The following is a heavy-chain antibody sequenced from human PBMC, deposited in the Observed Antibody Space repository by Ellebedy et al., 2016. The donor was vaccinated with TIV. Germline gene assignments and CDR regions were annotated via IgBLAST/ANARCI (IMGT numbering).Heavy chain of an antibody. D-gene: IGHD3-10*01. J-gene: IGHJ5*02. CDR3: ARGYGSGSDPWFDP. V-gene: IGHV3-11*01. CDR2: ISNGGLTV. CDR1: GFDFSYYY. Sequence: GESLKISCAASGFDFSYYYMSWIRQAPGKGLEWISYISNGGLTVFYADSVKGRFTISRDNAKNSLYLQMNSLRAEDTAVYYCARGYGSGSDPWFDPWGQGTLVTVSS.